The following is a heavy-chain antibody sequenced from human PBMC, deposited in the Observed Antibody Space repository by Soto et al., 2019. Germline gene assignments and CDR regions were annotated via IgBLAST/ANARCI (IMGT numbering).Heavy chain of an antibody. V-gene: IGHV3-23*01. J-gene: IGHJ1*01. CDR1: GFTFSSYA. Sequence: LRLSCAASGFTFSSYAMSWVRQAPGKGLEWVSAISGSGGSTYYADSVKGRFTISRDNSKNTLYLQMNSLRAEDTAVYYCAKGPIYDYVWGSYRQEYFQHWGQGTLVTVSS. CDR3: AKGPIYDYVWGSYRQEYFQH. D-gene: IGHD3-16*02. CDR2: ISGSGGST.